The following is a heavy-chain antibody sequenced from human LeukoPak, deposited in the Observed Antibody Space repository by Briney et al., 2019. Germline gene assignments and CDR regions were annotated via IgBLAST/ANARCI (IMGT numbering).Heavy chain of an antibody. CDR3: ARDYYYASGNYYIYFDY. Sequence: PGGSLRLSCAASGFIFSSYAMHWVRQALGKGLEWVSSINSNSNMYYADSVKGRFTISRDNAKNSLHLQMNSLRAEDTAVYYCARDYYYASGNYYIYFDYWGQGLLVTVSS. CDR1: GFIFSSYA. V-gene: IGHV3-21*01. J-gene: IGHJ4*02. D-gene: IGHD3-10*01. CDR2: INSNSNM.